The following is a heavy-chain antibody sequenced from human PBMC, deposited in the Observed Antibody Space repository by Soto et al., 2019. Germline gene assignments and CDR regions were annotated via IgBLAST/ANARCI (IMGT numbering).Heavy chain of an antibody. CDR1: GGSFSGYY. D-gene: IGHD5-12*01. Sequence: SETLSLTCAVYGGSFSGYYWSWIRQPPGKGLEWIGEINHSGSTNYNPSLKSRVTISVDTSKNQFSLKLSSVTAADTAVYYCAGERRRDGYNLYYFDYWGQGTLVTVSS. CDR3: AGERRRDGYNLYYFDY. V-gene: IGHV4-34*01. CDR2: INHSGST. J-gene: IGHJ4*02.